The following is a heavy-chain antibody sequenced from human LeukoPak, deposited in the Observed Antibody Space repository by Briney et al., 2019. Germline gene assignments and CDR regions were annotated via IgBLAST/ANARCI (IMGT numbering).Heavy chain of an antibody. D-gene: IGHD3-16*01. J-gene: IGHJ4*02. V-gene: IGHV3-23*01. CDR2: LRGGGET. CDR3: AKASWVSSADAVL. CDR1: GFIFRNYA. Sequence: GGSLRLSCAASGFIFRNYAMSWVRQAPAGGLEWVSSLRGGGETFYTDSVKGRFTLSRDDSRNTVYLQLSNLRVEDTAVYYCAKASWVSSADAVLWGQGTLVTVSS.